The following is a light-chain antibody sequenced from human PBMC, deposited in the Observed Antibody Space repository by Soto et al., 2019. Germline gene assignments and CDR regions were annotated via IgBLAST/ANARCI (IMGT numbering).Light chain of an antibody. CDR1: QSVSSRY. J-gene: IGKJ1*01. CDR3: QQYGTSPAWT. CDR2: GAS. Sequence: EIVLTQSPGTLSLSPGESAALSCRASQSVSSRYLAWYQQKPGQPPRLLIYGASSRASGIPDRFSGGGSGTDFTLTINGLEPEDFAVYYCQQYGTSPAWTFGQGTKVDIK. V-gene: IGKV3-20*01.